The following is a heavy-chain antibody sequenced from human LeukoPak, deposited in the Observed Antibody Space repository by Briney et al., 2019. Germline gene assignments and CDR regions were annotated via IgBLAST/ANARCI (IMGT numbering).Heavy chain of an antibody. J-gene: IGHJ4*02. Sequence: GGSLRLSCAASGFTFSSYEMNWVRQAPGKGLEWVSYISSSGSTIYYAASVKGRFTISRDNAKNSLYLQMNSLRAEDTAVYYCARDDSAWYAYWGPGTLVTVSS. CDR3: ARDDSAWYAY. CDR1: GFTFSSYE. CDR2: ISSSGSTI. V-gene: IGHV3-48*03. D-gene: IGHD6-19*01.